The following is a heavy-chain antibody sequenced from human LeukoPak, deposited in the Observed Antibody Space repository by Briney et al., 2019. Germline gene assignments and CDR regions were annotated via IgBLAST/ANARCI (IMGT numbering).Heavy chain of an antibody. J-gene: IGHJ4*02. CDR1: GGSISSGDYY. CDR2: TYYSGST. D-gene: IGHD4-11*01. Sequence: PQTLSLTCTVSGGSISSGDYYWSWIRQPPGKGLEWIGYTYYSGSTYYNPSLKSRVTISVDTSKNQFSLKLSSVTAADTAVYYCARFFILVTTIDYWGQGTLVTVSS. CDR3: ARFFILVTTIDY. V-gene: IGHV4-30-4*08.